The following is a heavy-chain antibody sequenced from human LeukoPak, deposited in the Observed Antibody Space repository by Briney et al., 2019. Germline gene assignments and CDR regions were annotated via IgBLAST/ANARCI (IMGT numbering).Heavy chain of an antibody. D-gene: IGHD2-21*02. V-gene: IGHV4-30-4*01. Sequence: SETLSLTCTVSGGSISSGDYYWSWIRQPPGKGLEWIGYIYYSGNTYYSPFLKSRVTISVDTSKNHFSLKLTSVTAADTAVYYCARGIVVVTATPYFDYWGQGTLVTVSS. CDR2: IYYSGNT. CDR3: ARGIVVVTATPYFDY. J-gene: IGHJ4*02. CDR1: GGSISSGDYY.